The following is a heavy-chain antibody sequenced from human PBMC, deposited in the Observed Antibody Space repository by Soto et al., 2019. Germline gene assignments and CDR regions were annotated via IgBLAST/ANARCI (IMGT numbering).Heavy chain of an antibody. CDR2: ISYDGSNK. D-gene: IGHD1-1*01. Sequence: QVQLVESGGGVVQPGRSLRLSCAASGFTFSSYAMHWVRQAPGKGLEWVAVISYDGSNKYYADSVKGRFTISRDNSKNTLYLQMNSLRAEDTAVYYCARDDWNEPGDYWGQGTLVTVSS. CDR1: GFTFSSYA. CDR3: ARDDWNEPGDY. V-gene: IGHV3-30-3*01. J-gene: IGHJ4*02.